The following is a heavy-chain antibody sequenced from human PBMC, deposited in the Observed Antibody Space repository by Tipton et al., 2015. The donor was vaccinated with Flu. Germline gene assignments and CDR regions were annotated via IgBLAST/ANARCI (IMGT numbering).Heavy chain of an antibody. Sequence: TLSLTCTVSGGSLSSYYWSWIRQPAGKGLEWIGRIYTSGDTKYNPSLRGRLTMSVDASKKEFSLKLSSVTAADTAVYYCARGSGSGTFMIFDIWGQGMLVTVSS. CDR2: IYTSGDT. D-gene: IGHD3-10*01. CDR1: GGSLSSYY. CDR3: ARGSGSGTFMIFDI. J-gene: IGHJ4*02. V-gene: IGHV4-4*07.